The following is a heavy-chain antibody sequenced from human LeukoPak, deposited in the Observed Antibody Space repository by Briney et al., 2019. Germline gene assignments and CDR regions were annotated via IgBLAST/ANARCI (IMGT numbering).Heavy chain of an antibody. Sequence: ASVKVSCKASGYTFTGYYMHWVRQAPGQGLERMGWINPNSGGTNYAQKFQGRVTMTRDTSISTAYMELSRLRSDDTAVYYCARDLFLDCSSTSCYYSYYFDYWGQGTLVTVSS. CDR1: GYTFTGYY. V-gene: IGHV1-2*02. J-gene: IGHJ4*02. D-gene: IGHD2-2*01. CDR3: ARDLFLDCSSTSCYYSYYFDY. CDR2: INPNSGGT.